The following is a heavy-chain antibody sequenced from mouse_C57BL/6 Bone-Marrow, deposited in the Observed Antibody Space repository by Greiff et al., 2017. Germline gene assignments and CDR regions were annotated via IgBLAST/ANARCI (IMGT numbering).Heavy chain of an antibody. J-gene: IGHJ1*03. D-gene: IGHD1-1*01. CDR3: ARSLYYYGSSWYFDV. CDR1: GYTFTSYW. Sequence: VQLQQPGAELVMPGASVKLSCKASGYTFTSYWMHWVKQRPGQGLEWIGEIDPADSFTTYNQKFKGKSTLTVDKSSSTAYMQLSSLTSEDSAVYYCARSLYYYGSSWYFDVWGTGTTVTVSS. CDR2: IDPADSFT. V-gene: IGHV1-69*01.